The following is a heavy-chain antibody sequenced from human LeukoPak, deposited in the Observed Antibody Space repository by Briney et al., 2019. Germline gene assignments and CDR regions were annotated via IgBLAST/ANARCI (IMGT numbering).Heavy chain of an antibody. D-gene: IGHD2-15*01. CDR1: GFTFSSYG. CDR2: IWYDGSNK. V-gene: IGHV3-33*01. J-gene: IGHJ4*02. CDR3: ARDEGYCSGGSCYTVDY. Sequence: TGGSLRLSCAASGFTFSSYGMHWVRQVPGKGLEWVAVIWYDGSNKYYADSVKGRFTISRDNSKNTLYLQMNSLRAEDTAVYYCARDEGYCSGGSCYTVDYWGQGTLVTVSS.